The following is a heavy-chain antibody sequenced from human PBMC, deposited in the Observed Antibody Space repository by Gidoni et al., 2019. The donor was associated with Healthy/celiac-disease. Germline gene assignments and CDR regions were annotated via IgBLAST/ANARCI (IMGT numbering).Heavy chain of an antibody. CDR2: IYYMGST. V-gene: IGHV4-59*01. CDR3: ARGRRRYYDFWSGYPSFHEFDP. CDR1: GGSISSSY. D-gene: IGHD3-3*01. Sequence: QVQLQESGPGLVKPSEPLSLTCTVSGGSISSSYWSWSRQPPGKGLEWFGYIYYMGSTNYTPSLKSRVTISVDTSKNQFSLKLSSVTAADTAVYYCARGRRRYYDFWSGYPSFHEFDPWGQGTLVTVSS. J-gene: IGHJ5*02.